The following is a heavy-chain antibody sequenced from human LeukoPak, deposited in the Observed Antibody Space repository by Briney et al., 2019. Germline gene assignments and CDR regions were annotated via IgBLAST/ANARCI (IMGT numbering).Heavy chain of an antibody. D-gene: IGHD2-15*01. CDR3: ARLGYRSGGSCLPGYGPHDY. CDR2: IYPGDSDT. Sequence: GESLKISCQGSGYSFTNYWIGWLRQMPGKGLEWMGIIYPGDSDTRYSPSFQGQVTISADKSISTAYLQWSSLKASDTAMYYCARLGYRSGGSCLPGYGPHDYWGQGTLVTVSS. V-gene: IGHV5-51*01. CDR1: GYSFTNYW. J-gene: IGHJ4*02.